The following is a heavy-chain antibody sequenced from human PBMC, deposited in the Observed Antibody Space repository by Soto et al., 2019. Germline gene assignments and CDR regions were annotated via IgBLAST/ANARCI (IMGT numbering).Heavy chain of an antibody. V-gene: IGHV3-23*01. Sequence: PGGSLRLSCAASGFTFSSYAMSWVRQAPGKGLEWVSAISGSGGSTYYADSVKGRFSISRDNSKNTLYLQMNSLRAEDTAVYYCAKDPVYYDILTGSDAFDIWGQGTMVTVSS. CDR1: GFTFSSYA. J-gene: IGHJ3*02. CDR2: ISGSGGST. D-gene: IGHD3-9*01. CDR3: AKDPVYYDILTGSDAFDI.